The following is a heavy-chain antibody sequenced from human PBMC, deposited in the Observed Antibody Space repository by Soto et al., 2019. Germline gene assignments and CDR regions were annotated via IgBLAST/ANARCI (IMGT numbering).Heavy chain of an antibody. CDR3: AKDRNYPRDQFHY. V-gene: IGHV3-23*01. CDR2: ISANGQGI. J-gene: IGHJ4*02. Sequence: GGSLRLSCAASGFTFSTYALSWVRQAPGKGLEWVSAISANGQGIYYTDSVRGRFTISRDNSKNTIFLHMDSLRAEDTAVYYCAKDRNYPRDQFHYWGQGTLVTVSS. D-gene: IGHD1-7*01. CDR1: GFTFSTYA.